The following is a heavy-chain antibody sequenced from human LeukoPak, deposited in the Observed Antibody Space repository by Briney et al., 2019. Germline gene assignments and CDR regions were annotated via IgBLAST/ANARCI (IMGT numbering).Heavy chain of an antibody. J-gene: IGHJ4*02. CDR3: ARELGMVTAFDY. CDR2: INPSGGST. CDR1: GYTFTTYY. Sequence: ASVKVSCKASGYTFTTYYMHWVRPAPGQGLEWMGIINPSGGSTSYAQKFQGRVTMTRDTSTSTVYMELSSLTSEDTAVYYCARELGMVTAFDYWGQGTLVTVSS. V-gene: IGHV1-46*01. D-gene: IGHD2-21*02.